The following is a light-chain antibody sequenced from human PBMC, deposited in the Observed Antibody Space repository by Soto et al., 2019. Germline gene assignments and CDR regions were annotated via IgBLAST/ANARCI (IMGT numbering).Light chain of an antibody. Sequence: QSVLTQPPSVSGAPGQRVTISCTGSSSNIGSGYDVHWYQQLPGTAPKLLIYGDTNRPSGVPDRFSGSKSRTSASLAITGLQAEDEADYYCQSYASSLGGRVFGGGTKLTVL. CDR3: QSYASSLGGRV. V-gene: IGLV1-40*01. CDR1: SSNIGSGYD. J-gene: IGLJ2*01. CDR2: GDT.